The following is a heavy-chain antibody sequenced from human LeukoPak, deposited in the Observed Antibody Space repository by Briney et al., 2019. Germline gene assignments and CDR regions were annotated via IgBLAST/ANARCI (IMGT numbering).Heavy chain of an antibody. Sequence: GGSLRLSCAASGFTFSSYGMSWVRQAPGKGLEWVSAISGSGGSTYYADSVKGRFTISRDNSKNTLYLQMNSLRAEDTAVYYCASLSVLQGYCSGGSCYTRDDYWGQGTLVTVSS. CDR1: GFTFSSYG. V-gene: IGHV3-23*01. CDR3: ASLSVLQGYCSGGSCYTRDDY. D-gene: IGHD2-15*01. CDR2: ISGSGGST. J-gene: IGHJ4*02.